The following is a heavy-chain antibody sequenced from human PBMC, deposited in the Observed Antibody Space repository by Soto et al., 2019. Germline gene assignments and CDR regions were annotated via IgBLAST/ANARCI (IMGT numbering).Heavy chain of an antibody. V-gene: IGHV3-15*01. CDR1: GFTFSNAW. J-gene: IGHJ1*01. CDR3: TTRGSGSYNDFQH. Sequence: EVQLVESGGGLVKPGGSLRLSCAASGFTFSNAWVSWVRQAPGKGLEWVGRIKIKTDGGTTDYAAPVKGRFTISRDDSKNTLFLQMNSLRTEDTAVYYCTTRGSGSYNDFQHWGQGTLVTVSS. D-gene: IGHD1-26*01. CDR2: IKIKTDGGTT.